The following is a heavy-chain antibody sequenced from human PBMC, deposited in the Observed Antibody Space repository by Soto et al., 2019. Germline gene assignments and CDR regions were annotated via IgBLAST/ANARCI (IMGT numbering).Heavy chain of an antibody. V-gene: IGHV3-30-3*01. CDR3: ARDPHPSYYDCSPPDY. CDR1: GFTFSSYA. J-gene: IGHJ4*02. CDR2: ISYDGSNK. D-gene: IGHD3-22*01. Sequence: QVQLVESGGGVVQPGRSLRLSCAASGFTFSSYAMHWVRQAPGKGLEWVAVISYDGSNKYYADSVKGRFTISRDNSKNTLYLQMNSLRAEDTAVYYCARDPHPSYYDCSPPDYWGQGTLVTVSS.